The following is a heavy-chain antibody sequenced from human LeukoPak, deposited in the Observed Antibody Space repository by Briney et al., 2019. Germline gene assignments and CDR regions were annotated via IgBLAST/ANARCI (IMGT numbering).Heavy chain of an antibody. D-gene: IGHD3-3*01. V-gene: IGHV4-59*08. Sequence: SETLSLTCTVSGGSISSYYWSWIRQPPGKGLEWIGYIYYRGSTNYNPSLKSRVTISVDTSKNQFSLKLSSVTAADTAVYYCARSTYYDFWSGYPNWFDPLGPGNPGHRLL. CDR1: GGSISSYY. CDR3: ARSTYYDFWSGYPNWFDP. CDR2: IYYRGST. J-gene: IGHJ5*02.